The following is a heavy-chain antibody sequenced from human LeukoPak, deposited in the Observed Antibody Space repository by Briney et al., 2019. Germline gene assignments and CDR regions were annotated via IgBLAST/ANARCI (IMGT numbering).Heavy chain of an antibody. CDR3: AKLKVVPDRPRNALFNV. Sequence: GGSLRLSCAALGHSLSHHAMSWVRQAPGKGLEWVSGISGSGGGTYYADSVKGRFTISRDNSKNTLFLQMNSLRADDTATYYFAKLKVVPDRPRNALFNVWAQGTLVTVSS. CDR2: ISGSGGGT. CDR1: GHSLSHHA. V-gene: IGHV3-23*01. D-gene: IGHD2-15*01. J-gene: IGHJ4*02.